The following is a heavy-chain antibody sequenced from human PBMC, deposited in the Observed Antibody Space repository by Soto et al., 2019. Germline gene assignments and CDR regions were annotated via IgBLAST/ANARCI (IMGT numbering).Heavy chain of an antibody. J-gene: IGHJ4*02. Sequence: QVQLVQSGAEVKKPGASVKVSCKASGYTFTGYYMHWVRQAPGQGLEWMGWINPNSGGTNYAQKFQGRVTMTRDTSISTAYMELSRLRSDDTAVYYCAREVGCSGGSCYAFDYWGQGTLVTVCS. CDR2: INPNSGGT. CDR3: AREVGCSGGSCYAFDY. V-gene: IGHV1-2*02. CDR1: GYTFTGYY. D-gene: IGHD2-15*01.